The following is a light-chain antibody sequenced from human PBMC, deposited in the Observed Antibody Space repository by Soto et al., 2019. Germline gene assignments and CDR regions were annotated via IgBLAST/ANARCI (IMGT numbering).Light chain of an antibody. CDR2: GAS. CDR1: QSISDT. CDR3: QQYNDWFSIT. V-gene: IGKV3-15*01. Sequence: EIVMTQSPATLSVSPGGRATLSCRASQSISDTLAWYQQKVGQAPRLLIYGASTRAPGISARFSGSGSGTEFTLTISSLQSEDFGVYYCQQYNDWFSITFGQGTRLEIK. J-gene: IGKJ5*01.